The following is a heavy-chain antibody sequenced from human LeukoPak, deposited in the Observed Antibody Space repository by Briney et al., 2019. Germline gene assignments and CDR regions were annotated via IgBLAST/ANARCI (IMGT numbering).Heavy chain of an antibody. V-gene: IGHV3-7*01. D-gene: IGHD3-16*02. Sequence: GGSLRLSCAASGFTFSSYSMSWVRQAPGKGLEWVANIKQDGSEKYYVDSVKGRFTISRDNAKNSLYLQMNSLRAEDTAVYYCARVGPTYDYVWGSYRSGDAFDIWGQGTMVTVSS. CDR2: IKQDGSEK. J-gene: IGHJ3*02. CDR1: GFTFSSYS. CDR3: ARVGPTYDYVWGSYRSGDAFDI.